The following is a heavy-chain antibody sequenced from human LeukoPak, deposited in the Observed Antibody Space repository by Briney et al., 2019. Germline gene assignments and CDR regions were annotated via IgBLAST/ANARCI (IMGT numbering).Heavy chain of an antibody. Sequence: GGSLRLSCAASGFIFRSYWLSWVRQAPGRGLEWVANIKQDGSDKYYVDSVKGRFTISRDNAKNTLFLQMDSLRAEDTAVYYCATHDVLTGYPYFDYWGQGTLATVSS. CDR3: ATHDVLTGYPYFDY. CDR2: IKQDGSDK. CDR1: GFIFRSYW. J-gene: IGHJ4*02. D-gene: IGHD3-9*01. V-gene: IGHV3-7*01.